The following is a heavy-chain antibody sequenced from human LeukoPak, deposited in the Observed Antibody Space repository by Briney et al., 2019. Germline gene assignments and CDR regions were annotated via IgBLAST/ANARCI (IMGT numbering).Heavy chain of an antibody. CDR1: GYTFTSYY. V-gene: IGHV1-46*01. J-gene: IGHJ4*02. CDR3: ARDLNDYGDYRGTPSYYFDC. D-gene: IGHD4-17*01. Sequence: ASVKVSCKASGYTFTSYYMHWVRQAPGQGLEWMGIINPSGGSTSYAQKFQGRVTMTRDTSTSTVYMELSSLRSEDTAVYYCARDLNDYGDYRGTPSYYFDCWGQGTLVTVSS. CDR2: INPSGGST.